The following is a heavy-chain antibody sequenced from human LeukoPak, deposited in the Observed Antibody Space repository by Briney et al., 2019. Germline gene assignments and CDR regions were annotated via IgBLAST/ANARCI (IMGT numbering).Heavy chain of an antibody. J-gene: IGHJ6*02. CDR1: GYSFTSYW. D-gene: IGHD4-23*01. V-gene: IGHV5-51*01. CDR3: VRQGEGYGGNDSPHYGMDV. CDR2: IYPGDSDT. Sequence: HGESLKISCKGSGYSFTSYWIAWVRQMPGKGLEWMGIIYPGDSDTRYRPSFQGQVTISADKSISTAYLQWSSLKASDTAMYYCVRQGEGYGGNDSPHYGMDVWGQGTTVTVSS.